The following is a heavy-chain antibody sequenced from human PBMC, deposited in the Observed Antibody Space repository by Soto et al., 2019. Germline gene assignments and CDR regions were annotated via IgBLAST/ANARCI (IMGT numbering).Heavy chain of an antibody. V-gene: IGHV5-10-1*01. CDR2: IDPSDSYT. D-gene: IGHD6-6*01. CDR3: ARCGIAARPRWGMDV. Sequence: GDSLKISCKGSGYSFTSYWISLVRQMPGKGLEWMGRIDPSDSYTNYSPSFQGHVTISADKSISTAYLQWSSLKASDTAMYYCARCGIAARPRWGMDVWGQGTTVTVSS. CDR1: GYSFTSYW. J-gene: IGHJ6*02.